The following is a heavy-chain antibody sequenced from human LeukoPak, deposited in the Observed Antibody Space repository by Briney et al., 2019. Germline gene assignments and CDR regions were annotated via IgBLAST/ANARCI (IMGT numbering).Heavy chain of an antibody. Sequence: SETLSLTCSVSGGSVSGYYWSWIRQPPGKGLEWIAYIHYTGSTNYNPSLKSRVTISVDTSKNQFSLKLSSVTAADTAVYYCARWSRYYFDYWGQGTLVTVSS. CDR1: GGSVSGYY. V-gene: IGHV4-59*02. D-gene: IGHD5/OR15-5a*01. CDR3: ARWSRYYFDY. J-gene: IGHJ4*02. CDR2: IHYTGST.